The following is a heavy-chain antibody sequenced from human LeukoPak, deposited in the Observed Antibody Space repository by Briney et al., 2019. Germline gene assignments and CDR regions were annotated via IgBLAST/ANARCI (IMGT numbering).Heavy chain of an antibody. Sequence: GGSLRLSCAVSGVTFSTYSMHWVRQAPGKGLEWVALISYDGNNKYYADSVKGRFTISRDNSKNTLYLQMHSLRTGDTAVYYCARDFRNIAARSGDPYCFDYWGQENLVTVSS. D-gene: IGHD6-6*01. CDR2: ISYDGNNK. CDR1: GVTFSTYS. J-gene: IGHJ4*02. CDR3: ARDFRNIAARSGDPYCFDY. V-gene: IGHV3-30-3*01.